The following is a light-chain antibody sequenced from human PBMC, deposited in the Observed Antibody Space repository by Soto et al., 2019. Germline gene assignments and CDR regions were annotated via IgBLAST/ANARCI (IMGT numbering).Light chain of an antibody. CDR3: QHYGNSLT. CDR1: QSVSSSH. J-gene: IGKJ4*01. CDR2: GAS. Sequence: DIVLTQSPGTLSLSPGESVTLSCTASQSVSSSHLAWYQQKPGQAPRLFIYGASRRATGIPDRFSGSGSGTDFTLTISRLQPEDFAVYSCQHYGNSLTFGGGTKVEIK. V-gene: IGKV3-20*01.